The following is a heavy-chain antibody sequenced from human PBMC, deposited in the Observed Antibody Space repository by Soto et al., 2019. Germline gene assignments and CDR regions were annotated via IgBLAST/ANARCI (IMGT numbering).Heavy chain of an antibody. Sequence: QVQLQESGPGLVKPSGTLSLTCTVSGGSINSDYWNWIRQPPGKGLEWIGYIHSGSTTYSASLRRRVTISVDTSKNQFSLKLSSVTAADTAVYFCARHDCSRSTDYWGQGTLVTVSS. CDR3: ARHDCSRSTDY. V-gene: IGHV4-59*08. CDR1: GGSINSDY. J-gene: IGHJ4*02. D-gene: IGHD3-10*02. CDR2: IHSGST.